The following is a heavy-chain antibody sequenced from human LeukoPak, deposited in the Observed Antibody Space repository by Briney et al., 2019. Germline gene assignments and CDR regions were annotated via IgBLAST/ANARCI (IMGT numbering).Heavy chain of an antibody. D-gene: IGHD5-24*01. Sequence: GGSLRLSCAASGFXFSSYAISWVRQAPGKGLEWVSVINDSGGSTYYADSVKGRFTISRDNSKNTLYLQMNSLRAEDTAVYYCAKSLWDGYNYYDYWGQGTLVTVSS. CDR1: GFXFSSYA. J-gene: IGHJ4*02. CDR2: INDSGGST. V-gene: IGHV3-23*01. CDR3: AKSLWDGYNYYDY.